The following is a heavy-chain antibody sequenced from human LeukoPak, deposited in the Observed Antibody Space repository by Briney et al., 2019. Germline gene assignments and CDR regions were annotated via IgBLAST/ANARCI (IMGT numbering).Heavy chain of an antibody. CDR3: AELGITMIGGV. J-gene: IGHJ6*04. CDR2: ISGSGDNT. CDR1: GFTFSSYA. V-gene: IGHV3-23*01. D-gene: IGHD3-10*02. Sequence: GGPLRLSCAASGFTFSSYAMSWVRQAPGKGLEWVSGISGSGDNTYYADSVKGRFTISRDNSKNTLYLQMNSLRAEDTAVYYCAELGITMIGGVWGKGTTVTISS.